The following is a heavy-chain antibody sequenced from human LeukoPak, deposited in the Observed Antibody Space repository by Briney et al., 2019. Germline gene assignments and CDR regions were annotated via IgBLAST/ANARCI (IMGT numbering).Heavy chain of an antibody. J-gene: IGHJ4*02. Sequence: ASVKVSCKASGYTSTKYGITWVRQAPGQGLDWMGWISADNGNRNYAHKVQDRVTLTTDTSTSTAYMELTSLRLDDTAVYYCARAQSDFGDFSMCDYWGQGTLVTVSS. CDR1: GYTSTKYG. CDR3: ARAQSDFGDFSMCDY. D-gene: IGHD4-17*01. CDR2: ISADNGNR. V-gene: IGHV1-18*01.